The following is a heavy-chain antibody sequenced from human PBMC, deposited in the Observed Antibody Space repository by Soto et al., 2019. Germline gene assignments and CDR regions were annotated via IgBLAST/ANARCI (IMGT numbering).Heavy chain of an antibody. J-gene: IGHJ4*02. CDR2: INHSGST. CDR1: GGSFSGYY. D-gene: IGHD2-15*01. CDR3: ARGGGHCSGGSCYSDYFDY. Sequence: LSLTCAVYGGSFSGYYWSWIRQPPGKGLEWIGEINHSGSTNYNPSLKSRVTISVDTSKNQFSLKLSSVTAADTAVYYCARGGGHCSGGSCYSDYFDYWGQGTLVTVSS. V-gene: IGHV4-34*01.